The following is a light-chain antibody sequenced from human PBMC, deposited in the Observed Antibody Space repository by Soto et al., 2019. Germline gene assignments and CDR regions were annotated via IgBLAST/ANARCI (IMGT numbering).Light chain of an antibody. CDR2: KAS. CDR3: QQRLMT. V-gene: IGKV1-5*03. CDR1: QTISSW. Sequence: DIQMTQSPSTLSGSVGDRVTITCRASQTISSWLALYQQKPGKAPKLLIYKASTLKSGVPSRFRGSGSGTDFTLTISSLEPEDFAVYYCQQRLMTFGQGTKVAIK. J-gene: IGKJ1*01.